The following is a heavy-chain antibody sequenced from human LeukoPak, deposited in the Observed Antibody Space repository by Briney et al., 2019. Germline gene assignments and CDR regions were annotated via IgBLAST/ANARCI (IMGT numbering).Heavy chain of an antibody. V-gene: IGHV3-21*01. D-gene: IGHD3-10*01. CDR3: ARGRSRSGGLGGYYGMNV. CDR2: ISSSSNYI. CDR1: GFTFSSYT. J-gene: IGHJ6*02. Sequence: GGSLRLSCAASGFTFSSYTINWVRQAPGKGLEWVSSISSSSNYIYCADSVKGRFTISRDNAKNSLYLQMNSLRVEDTAIYSCARGRSRSGGLGGYYGMNVWGQGTTVTVSS.